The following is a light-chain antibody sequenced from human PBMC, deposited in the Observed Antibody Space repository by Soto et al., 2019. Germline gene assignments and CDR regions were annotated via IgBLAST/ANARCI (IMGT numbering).Light chain of an antibody. Sequence: EIVLTQSPGTLSLSPGERATLSCRASQSVSNNYLAWYQQKPGQAPRLLIYGASHRATGIPDRFSGSGSGTDFTLTISRLEPEDSAVYYCQQYGSSGTFGQGTKVDIK. V-gene: IGKV3-20*01. CDR1: QSVSNNY. J-gene: IGKJ1*01. CDR3: QQYGSSGT. CDR2: GAS.